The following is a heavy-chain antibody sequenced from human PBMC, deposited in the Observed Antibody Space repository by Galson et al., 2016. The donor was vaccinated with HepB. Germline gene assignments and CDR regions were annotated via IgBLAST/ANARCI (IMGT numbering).Heavy chain of an antibody. D-gene: IGHD3-22*01. CDR3: ARALYYYDTSGYHLDY. Sequence: CAISGDSVSRSSVAWNWIRQSPSRGLEWLGRTYYRSKWYNDYGVSVKSRITINADTSKNQFSLQLNSVTPEDTAVYYCARALYYYDTSGYHLDYWGQGTRVTVSS. CDR2: TYYRSKWYN. V-gene: IGHV6-1*01. J-gene: IGHJ4*02. CDR1: GDSVSRSSVA.